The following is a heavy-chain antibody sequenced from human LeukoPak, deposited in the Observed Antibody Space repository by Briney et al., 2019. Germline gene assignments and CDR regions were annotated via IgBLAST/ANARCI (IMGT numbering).Heavy chain of an antibody. J-gene: IGHJ4*02. V-gene: IGHV4-59*01. CDR1: GGSISNYY. D-gene: IGHD5-18*01. CDR3: ATARDVDTAMAYAFDY. Sequence: SETLSLTCTVSGGSISNYYWSWIRQPPGKGLEWIGYIYYSGSTNYNPSLKSRVTMSVDTSKNQFSLKLGSVTAADTAVYYCATARDVDTAMAYAFDYWGQGTLVTVSS. CDR2: IYYSGST.